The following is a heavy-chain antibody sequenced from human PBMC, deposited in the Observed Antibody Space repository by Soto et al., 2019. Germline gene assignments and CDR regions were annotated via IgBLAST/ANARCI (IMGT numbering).Heavy chain of an antibody. J-gene: IGHJ6*02. Sequence: QVQLQESGPGLVKPSETLSLTCTVSGGSVSSGSYYWSWIRQPPGKGLEWIGYIYYSGSTHYNPSLTSRVTISVDTSKNQFSLKLSSVTAADTAVYYCARGIEGWYQGRYYSGMDVWGQGTTVTVSS. CDR2: IYYSGST. CDR1: GGSVSSGSYY. V-gene: IGHV4-61*01. D-gene: IGHD6-19*01. CDR3: ARGIEGWYQGRYYSGMDV.